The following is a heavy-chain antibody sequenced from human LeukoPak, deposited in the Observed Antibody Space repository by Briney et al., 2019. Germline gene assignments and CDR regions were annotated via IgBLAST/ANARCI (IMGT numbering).Heavy chain of an antibody. Sequence: GGSLRLSCAASGFTFSSYSMNWVRQAPGKGLEGVSSISSSSSYIYYADSVKGRFTISRDNAKNSLYLQMNSLRAEDTAVYYCARDRRGYSGYDWVSWGQGTLVTVSS. CDR1: GFTFSSYS. CDR3: ARDRRGYSGYDWVS. CDR2: ISSSSSYI. J-gene: IGHJ5*02. D-gene: IGHD5-12*01. V-gene: IGHV3-21*01.